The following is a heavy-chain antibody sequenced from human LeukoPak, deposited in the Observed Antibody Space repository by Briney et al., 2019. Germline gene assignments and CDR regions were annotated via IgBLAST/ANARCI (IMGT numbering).Heavy chain of an antibody. Sequence: PGGSLRLSGAASGFTFSNYVMSWVRQAPGKGLDWVSTISGSGDTTYYADSVKGRFTISRDNSKNTLYLQMNSLRAEDTAVYYCAKAKTQAMVLPGNYWGQGTLVTVSS. J-gene: IGHJ4*02. D-gene: IGHD5-18*01. V-gene: IGHV3-23*01. CDR3: AKAKTQAMVLPGNY. CDR2: ISGSGDTT. CDR1: GFTFSNYV.